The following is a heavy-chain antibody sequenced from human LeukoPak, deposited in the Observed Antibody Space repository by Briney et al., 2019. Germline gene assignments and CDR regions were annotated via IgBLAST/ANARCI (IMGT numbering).Heavy chain of an antibody. V-gene: IGHV1-69*13. CDR2: IIPIFGTA. CDR1: GGTFSSYA. D-gene: IGHD2-15*01. Sequence: SVKVSCKASGGTFSSYAISWVRQAPGQGLEWMGGIIPIFGTANYAQKFQGRVTITADESTSTAYMELSSLRSEDTAVYYCATEVLVVVAATTDYWGQGTLVTVSS. J-gene: IGHJ4*02. CDR3: ATEVLVVVAATTDY.